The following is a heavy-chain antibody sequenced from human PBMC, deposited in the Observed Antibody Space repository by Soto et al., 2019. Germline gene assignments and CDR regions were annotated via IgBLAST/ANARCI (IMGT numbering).Heavy chain of an antibody. V-gene: IGHV4-59*01. CDR2: VYFTGST. Sequence: SETLSLTCTVSGGSLSGYYWSWVRQPPGQELEWIGYVYFTGSTNYNPSLRSRVTISVDTVNNQFSLELPSVTSADTAVYFCARAGGPDINRGVIYPSYWGRGILVTVSS. D-gene: IGHD3-10*01. CDR1: GGSLSGYY. CDR3: ARAGGPDINRGVIYPSY. J-gene: IGHJ4*02.